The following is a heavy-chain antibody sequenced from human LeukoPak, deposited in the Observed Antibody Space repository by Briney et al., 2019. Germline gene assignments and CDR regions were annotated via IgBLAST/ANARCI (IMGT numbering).Heavy chain of an antibody. CDR2: INHSGST. J-gene: IGHJ6*03. Sequence: PSETLSLTCAVYGGSFSGYYWSWIRQPPGKGLEWIGEINHSGSTNYNPSLKSRVTISVDTSKNQFSLKLSSVTAADTAVYYCARGGYCSSTSCPLSYYYYYMDVWGKGPRSPSP. CDR3: ARGGYCSSTSCPLSYYYYYMDV. D-gene: IGHD2-2*01. V-gene: IGHV4-34*01. CDR1: GGSFSGYY.